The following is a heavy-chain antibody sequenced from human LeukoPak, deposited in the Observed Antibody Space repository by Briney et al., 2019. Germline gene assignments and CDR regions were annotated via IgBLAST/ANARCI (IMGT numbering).Heavy chain of an antibody. CDR2: IKQDGSEK. J-gene: IGHJ4*02. V-gene: IGHV3-7*01. CDR1: GFTFSSYW. Sequence: PWGSLRLSCAASGFTFSSYWMSWVRQAPGKGLEWVANIKQDGSEKNYVDSVKGRFTISRDNAKNSLYLQMNSLRAEDTAVYYCAKVWRVRGVITAVFDSWGQGTLVTVSS. CDR3: AKVWRVRGVITAVFDS. D-gene: IGHD3-10*01.